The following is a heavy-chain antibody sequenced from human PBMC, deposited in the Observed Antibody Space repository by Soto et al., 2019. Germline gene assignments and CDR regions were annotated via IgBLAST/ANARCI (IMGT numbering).Heavy chain of an antibody. CDR2: IYPGDSDV. CDR1: GYNFNNYW. CDR3: APHREAGQTALRLNCIGS. V-gene: IGHV5-51*01. D-gene: IGHD6-19*01. J-gene: IGHJ5*01. Sequence: PGESLKISCKGSGYNFNNYWIAWVRQMPGKGLEWMGIIYPGDSDVRYSPSFEGQVTISVYKSITTAYLQWSSLKASDTAKYYCAPHREAGQTALRLNCIGSWGQGTRVTVAS.